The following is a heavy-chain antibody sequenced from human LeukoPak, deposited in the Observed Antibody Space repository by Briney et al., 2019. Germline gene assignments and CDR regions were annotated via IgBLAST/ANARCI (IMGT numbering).Heavy chain of an antibody. CDR2: IYYSGST. J-gene: IGHJ5*02. Sequence: SETLSLTCTVSGGSISSYYWSWIRQPPGKGLEWIGYIYYSGSTNYNPSLKSRVTISVDTSKNQFSLKLSSVAAADTAVYYCARVVRGDYTAQDWFDPWGQGTLVTVSS. V-gene: IGHV4-59*01. D-gene: IGHD3-16*01. CDR1: GGSISSYY. CDR3: ARVVRGDYTAQDWFDP.